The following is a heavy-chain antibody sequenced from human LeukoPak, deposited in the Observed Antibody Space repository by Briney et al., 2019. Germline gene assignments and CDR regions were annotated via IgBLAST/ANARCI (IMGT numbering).Heavy chain of an antibody. V-gene: IGHV4-39*07. J-gene: IGHJ5*02. CDR1: GGSISSSSYY. Sequence: SETLSLTCTVSGGSISSSSYYWGWIRQPPGKVLEWIGSIYYSGSTYYNPSLKSRVTISVDTSKNQFSLKLSSVTAADTAVYYCARSREVTREYVSWFDPWGQGTLVTVSS. CDR3: ARSREVTREYVSWFDP. CDR2: IYYSGST. D-gene: IGHD2/OR15-2a*01.